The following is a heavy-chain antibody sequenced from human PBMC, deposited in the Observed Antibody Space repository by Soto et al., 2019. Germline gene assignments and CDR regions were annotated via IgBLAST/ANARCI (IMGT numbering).Heavy chain of an antibody. V-gene: IGHV3-21*01. Sequence: PGGSLRLSCAASGFTFSSYSMNWVRQAPGKGLEWVSSISSSSSYIYYADSVKGRFTISRDNAKNSLYLQMNSLRAEDTAVYYCASCQGDGYNPDYWGQGTLVTVSS. CDR3: ASCQGDGYNPDY. CDR2: ISSSSSYI. CDR1: GFTFSSYS. D-gene: IGHD5-12*01. J-gene: IGHJ4*02.